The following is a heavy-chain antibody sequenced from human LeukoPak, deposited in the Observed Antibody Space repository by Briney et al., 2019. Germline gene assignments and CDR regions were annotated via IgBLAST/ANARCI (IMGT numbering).Heavy chain of an antibody. CDR1: GYTFTGYY. J-gene: IGHJ4*02. D-gene: IGHD5-18*01. Sequence: ASVKVSCKASGYTFTGYYMHWVRQAPGQGLEWMGWSNPNSGGTNYAQKFQGWVTMTRDTSISTAYMELSRLRSDDTAVYYCARANRRGYSYGYYVYWGQGTLVTVSS. V-gene: IGHV1-2*04. CDR3: ARANRRGYSYGYYVY. CDR2: SNPNSGGT.